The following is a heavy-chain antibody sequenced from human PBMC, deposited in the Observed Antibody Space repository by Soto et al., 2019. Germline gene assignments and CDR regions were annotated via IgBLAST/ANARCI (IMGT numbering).Heavy chain of an antibody. CDR2: IYYTGNT. CDR3: ARARTSSAVDFDY. Sequence: ETLSLTCTVSGGSISSYYWSWIRQPPGKGLEWIGYIYYTGNTNYNPSLKGRVTISVDTSKNQFSLKLTSLTAADTAVYYCARARTSSAVDFDYWGQGTLVTVSS. CDR1: GGSISSYY. V-gene: IGHV4-59*01. D-gene: IGHD6-19*01. J-gene: IGHJ4*02.